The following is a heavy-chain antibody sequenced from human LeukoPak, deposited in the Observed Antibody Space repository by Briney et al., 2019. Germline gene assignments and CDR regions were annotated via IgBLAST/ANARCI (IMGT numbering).Heavy chain of an antibody. Sequence: SETLSLTCTVSGGSISSGDYYWSWIRQHPGKGLEWIGYIYYSGSTYYNPSLKSRVTISVDTSKNQFSLKLSSVTAADTAVYYCARVVHPSSGYHLDYWGQGTLVTVSS. D-gene: IGHD3-22*01. CDR1: GGSISSGDYY. CDR2: IYYSGST. V-gene: IGHV4-31*03. CDR3: ARVVHPSSGYHLDY. J-gene: IGHJ4*02.